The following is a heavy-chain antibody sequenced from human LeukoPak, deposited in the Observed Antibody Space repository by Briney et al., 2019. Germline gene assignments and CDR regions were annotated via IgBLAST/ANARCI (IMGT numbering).Heavy chain of an antibody. CDR2: INSGGSNT. J-gene: IGHJ4*02. Sequence: GGSLRLSCAASGFTFSSYWMHWVRQAPGKGLVWVSRINSGGSNTSYADSVKGRFTISRDNAKNTLYLQMNSLRAEDTAVYYCARGKNGDSLFDYWGQGTLVTVAS. D-gene: IGHD4-17*01. CDR1: GFTFSSYW. V-gene: IGHV3-74*01. CDR3: ARGKNGDSLFDY.